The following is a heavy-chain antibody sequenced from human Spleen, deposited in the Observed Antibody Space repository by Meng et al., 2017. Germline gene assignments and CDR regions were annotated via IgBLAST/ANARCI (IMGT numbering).Heavy chain of an antibody. CDR2: IYYTGGT. Sequence: VQLQESGPGLVKPSETLSLTCTVSGGSINNHYWGWIRQPPGKGLEWIGYIYYTGGTKYNSSLLSRVTMSVEASKNQFSLKLSSVTAADTAVYYCAKYGGKYYDFWGQGTLVTVSS. J-gene: IGHJ4*02. V-gene: IGHV4-59*11. CDR3: AKYGGKYYDF. D-gene: IGHD1-26*01. CDR1: GGSINNHY.